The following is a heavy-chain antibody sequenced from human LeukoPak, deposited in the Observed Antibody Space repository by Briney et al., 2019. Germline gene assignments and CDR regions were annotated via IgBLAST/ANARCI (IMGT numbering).Heavy chain of an antibody. CDR2: VSPNSGNT. V-gene: IGHV1-8*01. CDR3: ARGRHNNC. J-gene: IGHJ3*01. Sequence: ASVKVSCKASGYTLTSYDISWVRQATGQGLEWMGWVSPNSGNTGYAQKFQGRVIMTRNTSISTAYMELSSLRSEDTAVYYCARGRHNNCWGQGTMVTVSS. D-gene: IGHD1-1*01. CDR1: GYTLTSYD.